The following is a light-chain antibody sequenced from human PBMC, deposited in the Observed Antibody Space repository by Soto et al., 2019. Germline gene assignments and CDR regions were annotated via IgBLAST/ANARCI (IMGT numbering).Light chain of an antibody. CDR1: QSVTSNY. CDR3: PRYGGPFWT. Sequence: EVVLTHSPGTLSLSPGERATLSCRASQSVTSNYLDWYQQKHGQAPRLLIFGASSRATGIPEKFSGSGSGKDLTLTISRLEPDDFAVYYCPRYGGPFWTVGQGTKVDIK. V-gene: IGKV3-20*01. CDR2: GAS. J-gene: IGKJ1*01.